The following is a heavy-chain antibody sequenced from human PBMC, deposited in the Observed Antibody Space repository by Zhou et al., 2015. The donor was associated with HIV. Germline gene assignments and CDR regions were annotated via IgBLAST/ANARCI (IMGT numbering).Heavy chain of an antibody. J-gene: IGHJ5*02. CDR1: GGTFSSYA. V-gene: IGHV1-69*12. CDR3: ARGPPITMIVVVPGRYNWFDP. D-gene: IGHD3-22*01. CDR2: IIPIFGTA. Sequence: QVQLVQSGAEVKKPGSSVKVSCKASGGTFSSYAISWVRQAPGQGLEWMGGIIPIFGTANYAQKFQGRVTITADESTSTAYMELSSLRSEDTAVYYCARGPPITMIVVVPGRYNWFDPWGQGTLVTVSS.